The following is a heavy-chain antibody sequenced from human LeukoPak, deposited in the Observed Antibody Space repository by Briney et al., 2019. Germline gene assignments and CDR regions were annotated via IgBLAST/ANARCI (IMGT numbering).Heavy chain of an antibody. CDR2: VFFTGNT. J-gene: IGHJ4*02. CDR1: GGSMSGAY. D-gene: IGHD4-23*01. CDR3: SEHSAVTLAPFDF. Sequence: SETLSLTCTVSGGSMSGAYWSWIRQPPGKGLEWIGYVFFTGNTKYNPSLGSRLTISVDTSKGQFSLKLNSVTAADTAVYYCSEHSAVTLAPFDFLGQGTLVTVSS. V-gene: IGHV4-59*08.